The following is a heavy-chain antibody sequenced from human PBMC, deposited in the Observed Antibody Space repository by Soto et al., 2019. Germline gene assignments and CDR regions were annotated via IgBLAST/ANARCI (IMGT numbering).Heavy chain of an antibody. D-gene: IGHD4-17*01. J-gene: IGHJ6*02. CDR2: IYYSGST. Sequence: TLSLTCTVSGGSISIGGYYWSLIRQHPGKGLEWIGYIYYSGSTYYNPSLKSRVTISVDTSKNQFSLKLSSVTAADTAVYYCARTVFKRLGDYEDYYGMDVWGQGTTVTVSS. CDR1: GGSISIGGYY. V-gene: IGHV4-31*03. CDR3: ARTVFKRLGDYEDYYGMDV.